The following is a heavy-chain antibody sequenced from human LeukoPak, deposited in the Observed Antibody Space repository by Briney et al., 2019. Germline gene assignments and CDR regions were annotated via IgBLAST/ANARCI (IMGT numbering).Heavy chain of an antibody. J-gene: IGHJ6*03. V-gene: IGHV1-69*05. Sequence: ASVKVSCKASGGTFSSYATSWVRQAPGQGLEWMGGIIPIFGTANYAQKFQGRVTITTDESTSTAYMELSSLRSEDTAVYYCARGQGALADYYMDVWGKGTTVTVSS. CDR3: ARGQGALADYYMDV. D-gene: IGHD3-3*02. CDR2: IIPIFGTA. CDR1: GGTFSSYA.